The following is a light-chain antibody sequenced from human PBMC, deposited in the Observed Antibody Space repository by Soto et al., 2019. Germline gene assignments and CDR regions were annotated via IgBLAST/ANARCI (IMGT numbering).Light chain of an antibody. V-gene: IGLV6-57*04. CDR3: QSYDSSNHVV. CDR2: EDD. Sequence: NFMLTQPHSVSESPGKTVTISCTRSSGSIASNYVQWYQQRPGSAPTTVIYEDDQRPSGVPDRLSASIDISSNSASLTISGLKAEDEAYYYCQSYDSSNHVVFGGGTKVTVL. CDR1: SGSIASNY. J-gene: IGLJ2*01.